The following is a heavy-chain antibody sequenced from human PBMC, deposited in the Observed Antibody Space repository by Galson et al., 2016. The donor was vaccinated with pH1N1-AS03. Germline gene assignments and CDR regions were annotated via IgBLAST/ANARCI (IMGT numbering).Heavy chain of an antibody. D-gene: IGHD3-10*01. CDR2: IWDDGIKT. V-gene: IGHV3-33*01. Sequence: SLRLSCAASGFIFSTYGMNWVRQAPGKGLEWVAEIWDDGIKTYYADSVKGRFTVSRDNSKNTLYLQMDSLTAEDTALYYCARDNCESGKGAVGIWGEGTMVTV. CDR3: ARDNCESGKGAVGI. CDR1: GFIFSTYG. J-gene: IGHJ3*02.